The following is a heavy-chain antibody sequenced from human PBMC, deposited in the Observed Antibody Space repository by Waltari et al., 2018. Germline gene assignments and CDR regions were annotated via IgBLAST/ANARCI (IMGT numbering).Heavy chain of an antibody. D-gene: IGHD2-8*02. J-gene: IGHJ6*02. Sequence: QVQLVQSGAEVKKPGASVKVSCKASGYTFTSYDINWVRQATGQGLEWMGWMKPNSGNTGYAQKVQGRVTITRNTSIGTAYMELSSLRSEDTAVYYCARGGGYWFLSFYGMDVWGQGTTVTVSS. V-gene: IGHV1-8*03. CDR2: MKPNSGNT. CDR1: GYTFTSYD. CDR3: ARGGGYWFLSFYGMDV.